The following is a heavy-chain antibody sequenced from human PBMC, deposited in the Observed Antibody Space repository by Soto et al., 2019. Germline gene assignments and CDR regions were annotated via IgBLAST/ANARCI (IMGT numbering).Heavy chain of an antibody. CDR3: ARTFYCSGGSCYSFGRHYYYYYMDV. V-gene: IGHV4-34*01. D-gene: IGHD2-15*01. CDR1: GESFSSYY. J-gene: IGHJ6*03. Sequence: SETLSLTCAVYGESFSSYYLSWTRQPPGKGLEWIGEINHSGSTNYNPSLKSRVTISVDTSKNQFSLKLSSVTAADTAVYYCARTFYCSGGSCYSFGRHYYYYYMDVWGKGTTVTVSS. CDR2: INHSGST.